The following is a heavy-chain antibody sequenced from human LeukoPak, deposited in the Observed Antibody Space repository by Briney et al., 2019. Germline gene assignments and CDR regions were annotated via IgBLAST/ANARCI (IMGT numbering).Heavy chain of an antibody. Sequence: GGSLRLSCAASGFTFSSYWMSWVRQAPGKGLEWVANIKQDGSEKYYVDSVKGRFTISRDNAKNSLYLQMNSLRAEDTAVYYCARMGGDSGSYYRGDLLDYWGQGTLVTVS. J-gene: IGHJ4*02. V-gene: IGHV3-7*01. CDR1: GFTFSSYW. CDR3: ARMGGDSGSYYRGDLLDY. D-gene: IGHD3-10*01. CDR2: IKQDGSEK.